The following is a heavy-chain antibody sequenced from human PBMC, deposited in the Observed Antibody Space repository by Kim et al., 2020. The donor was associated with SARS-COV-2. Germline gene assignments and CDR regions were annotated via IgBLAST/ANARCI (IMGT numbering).Heavy chain of an antibody. V-gene: IGHV4-34*01. CDR3: ARGEDWAKTGTL. Sequence: SETLSLTCAVYGVSFSGYYWTWIRQPPGKGLEWIGEIHPSGSAEYNPSLTSRVTISVDTSKNQFSLKVRSVTAAATGVYYCARGEDWAKTGTLWGQGTL. D-gene: IGHD1-1*01. J-gene: IGHJ4*02. CDR1: GVSFSGYY. CDR2: IHPSGSA.